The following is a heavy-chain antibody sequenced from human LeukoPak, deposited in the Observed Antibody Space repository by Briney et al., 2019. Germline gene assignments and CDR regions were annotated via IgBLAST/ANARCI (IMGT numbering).Heavy chain of an antibody. D-gene: IGHD1-1*01. CDR3: AREDNSNWNIDY. V-gene: IGHV3-11*04. Sequence: PGGSLRLSCAAPGFTFSDSYMTWIRQAAGKGLAWVSYITTSGSTIYADSLKGRFAISRDNAKNSLYLQMNSLRAEDTAVYYCAREDNSNWNIDYWGQGTLVTVFS. CDR2: ITTSGSTI. CDR1: GFTFSDSY. J-gene: IGHJ4*02.